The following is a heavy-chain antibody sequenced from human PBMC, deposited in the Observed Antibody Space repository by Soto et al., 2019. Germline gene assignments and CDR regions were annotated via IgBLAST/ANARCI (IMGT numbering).Heavy chain of an antibody. V-gene: IGHV1-18*04. CDR3: ARDQEYSTSGLYWFDL. CDR2: ISAYNGDT. J-gene: IGHJ5*02. CDR1: GYTFTSYG. Sequence: VQLVQSGAEVKKPGASVKVSCQASGYTFTSYGIAWVRQAPGQDLEWMGWISAYNGDTNYAQRLQGRVTMTTDTSTSIFYMELKCMKSDDTAVYYCARDQEYSTSGLYWFDLWGQGTLVTVSA. D-gene: IGHD6-6*01.